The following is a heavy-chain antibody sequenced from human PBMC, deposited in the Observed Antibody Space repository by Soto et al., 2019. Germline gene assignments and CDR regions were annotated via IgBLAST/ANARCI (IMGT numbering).Heavy chain of an antibody. CDR3: ARVHSSSYHFFYY. CDR1: GFTVSSYH. V-gene: IGHV3-66*01. D-gene: IGHD6-13*01. J-gene: IGHJ4*02. CDR2: IYSAGSA. Sequence: EVQLVESGGGLVQPGGSLRLSCAASGFTVSSYHMSWVRQAPGKGLEWVSVIYSAGSADFADSVKGRFTISRDTSKNTLFLQMSSLRAEDTPVYYCARVHSSSYHFFYYLGQGTLVTVSS.